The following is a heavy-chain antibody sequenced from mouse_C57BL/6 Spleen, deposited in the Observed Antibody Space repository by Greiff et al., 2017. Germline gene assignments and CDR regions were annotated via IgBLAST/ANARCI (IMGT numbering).Heavy chain of an antibody. CDR3: ARPYYYDSRYYFDY. D-gene: IGHD1-1*01. J-gene: IGHJ2*01. V-gene: IGHV1-81*01. Sequence: VQLQESGAELARPGASVKLSCKASGYTFTSYGISWVKQRTGQGLEWIGEIYPRSGNTYYNEKFKGKATLTADKSSSTAYMELRSLTSEDSAVYFCARPYYYDSRYYFDYWGQGTTLTVSS. CDR2: IYPRSGNT. CDR1: GYTFTSYG.